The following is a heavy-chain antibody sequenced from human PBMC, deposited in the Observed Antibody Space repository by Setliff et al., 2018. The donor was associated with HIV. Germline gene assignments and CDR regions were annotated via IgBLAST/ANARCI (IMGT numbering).Heavy chain of an antibody. Sequence: QSGGSLRLSCAASGFTFSDHYMDWVRQSPGKGLEWVGRIANKADSHTIQYAASVQGRFTISRDDSKNSLYLQMSNLQAEDTARYYCTRAGYGHGFDIWGQGTTVTVSS. CDR2: IANKADSHTI. V-gene: IGHV3-72*01. CDR1: GFTFSDHY. J-gene: IGHJ6*02. CDR3: TRAGYGHGFDI. D-gene: IGHD5-18*01.